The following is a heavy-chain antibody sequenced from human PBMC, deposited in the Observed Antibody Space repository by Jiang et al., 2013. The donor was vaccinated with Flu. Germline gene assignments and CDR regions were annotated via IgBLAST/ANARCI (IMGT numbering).Heavy chain of an antibody. Sequence: VQLVESGGGVVQPGRSLRLSCAASGFTFSSYGMHWVRQAPGKGLEWVAVIWYDGSNKYYADSVKGRFTISRDNSKNTLYLQMNSLRAEDTAVYYCARVNSGYSSGWSDFDYWGQGTLVTVSS. V-gene: IGHV3-33*01. CDR2: IWYDGSNK. J-gene: IGHJ4*02. D-gene: IGHD6-19*01. CDR1: GFTFSSYG. CDR3: ARVNSGYSSGWSDFDY.